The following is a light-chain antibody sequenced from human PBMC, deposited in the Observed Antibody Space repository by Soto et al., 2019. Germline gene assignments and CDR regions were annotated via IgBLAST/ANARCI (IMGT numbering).Light chain of an antibody. CDR1: QSVSKY. J-gene: IGKJ5*01. V-gene: IGKV3-11*01. CDR3: QQRSNWPIT. CDR2: DAS. Sequence: PGERATLSCRTSQSVSKYFAWYQQKPGRAPRLLFYDASSRATGIPARFIGSGSGTDFTLTISSLEPEDFAIYYCQQRSNWPITFGQGTRLEIK.